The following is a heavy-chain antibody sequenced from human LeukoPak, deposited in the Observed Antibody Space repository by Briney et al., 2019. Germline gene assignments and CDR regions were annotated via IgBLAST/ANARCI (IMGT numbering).Heavy chain of an antibody. D-gene: IGHD3-10*01. Sequence: SQTLSLTCAISGDSISSYTAAWNWIRQSPSRGLEWLGRTYYRSRWLLDHAVPVRSRITINADTSKNRFSVQLASVTPDDTAVYYCARDGDFYGSGTLDSWGQGTLVTVSS. J-gene: IGHJ5*01. CDR1: GDSISSYTAA. CDR2: TYYRSRWLL. V-gene: IGHV6-1*01. CDR3: ARDGDFYGSGTLDS.